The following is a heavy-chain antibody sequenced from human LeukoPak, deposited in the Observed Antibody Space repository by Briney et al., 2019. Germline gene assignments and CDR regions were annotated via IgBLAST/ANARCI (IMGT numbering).Heavy chain of an antibody. CDR1: GYTFTGYQ. Sequence: GASVKVSCKASGYTFTGYQIHWVRQAPGQGPEWMGWINPNSGGTNYAQKFQGRVTMTRDTSISTAYMELSRLRSDDTAVDYCARSPDSSSWNYFYPWGQGTLVTVSS. V-gene: IGHV1-2*02. CDR2: INPNSGGT. D-gene: IGHD6-13*01. CDR3: ARSPDSSSWNYFYP. J-gene: IGHJ5*02.